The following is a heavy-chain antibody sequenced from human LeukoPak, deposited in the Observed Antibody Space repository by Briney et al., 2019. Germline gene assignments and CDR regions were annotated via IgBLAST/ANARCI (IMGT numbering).Heavy chain of an antibody. CDR3: AKEDGEEYSSGWYKRNYFDN. CDR1: GASISSGTYY. D-gene: IGHD6-19*01. V-gene: IGHV4-39*07. Sequence: PSETLSLTCTVSGASISSGTYYWSWIRQPPGKGLEWIATGDYSGGTYYNPSLESRVTISADMSKNQVSLKLSSVTAADTAVYYCAKEDGEEYSSGWYKRNYFDNWGQGTRVTVSS. CDR2: GDYSGGT. J-gene: IGHJ4*02.